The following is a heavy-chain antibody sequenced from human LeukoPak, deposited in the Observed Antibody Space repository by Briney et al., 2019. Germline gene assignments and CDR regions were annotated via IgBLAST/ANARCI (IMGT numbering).Heavy chain of an antibody. CDR1: GYTFTSYG. V-gene: IGHV1-18*01. J-gene: IGHJ6*02. D-gene: IGHD6-19*01. CDR2: ISAYNGNT. CDR3: ARDPIAVAGTGYYYGMDV. Sequence: ASVKVSCKASGYTFTSYGISWVRQAPGQGLEWMGWISAYNGNTNYAQKLQGRVTMTTDTSTSTAYMELRSLRSDDTAVHYCARDPIAVAGTGYYYGMDVWGQGTTVTVSS.